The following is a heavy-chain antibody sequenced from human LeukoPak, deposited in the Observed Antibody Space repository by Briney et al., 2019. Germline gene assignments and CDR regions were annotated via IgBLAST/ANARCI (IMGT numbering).Heavy chain of an antibody. D-gene: IGHD1-7*01. J-gene: IGHJ5*02. Sequence: PSETLSLTCAVHGGSFSGYYWSWIRQPPGKGLEWIGEINHSGSTNYNPSLKSRVTISVDTSKNQFSLKLSSVTAEDTAVYYCARVVCYNWNYDGPVWFDPWGQGTLVTVSS. CDR3: ARVVCYNWNYDGPVWFDP. CDR1: GGSFSGYY. V-gene: IGHV4-34*01. CDR2: INHSGST.